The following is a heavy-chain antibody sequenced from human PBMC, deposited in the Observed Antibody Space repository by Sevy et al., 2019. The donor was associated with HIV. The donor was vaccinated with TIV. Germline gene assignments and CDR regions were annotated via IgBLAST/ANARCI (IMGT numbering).Heavy chain of an antibody. CDR1: GFTFSNYA. V-gene: IGHV3-23*01. CDR2: ISGSGGST. D-gene: IGHD4-17*01. CDR3: AKHSRGSTVVIPNAFDI. J-gene: IGHJ3*02. Sequence: GGSLRLSCAASGFTFSNYAMTWVRQAPGKGLEWVSVISGSGGSTYYADSVNGRFTISRDNSKSTLYLQMNSLRAEDTAVYYCAKHSRGSTVVIPNAFDIWGQGTMVTVSS.